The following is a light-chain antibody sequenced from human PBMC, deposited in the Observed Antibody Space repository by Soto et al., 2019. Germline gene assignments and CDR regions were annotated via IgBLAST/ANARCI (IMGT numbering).Light chain of an antibody. CDR2: DAS. V-gene: IGKV1-5*01. CDR3: QQYTGYSLT. Sequence: DIQMTQSPSTLSASVGDRVTITCRASQSISSWLAWYQQKPGKAPKLLIYDASSLESGVPSRFNGRVSGTEFTLTISSLQPDDFATYHCQQYTGYSLTVGVGTNLDIX. CDR1: QSISSW. J-gene: IGKJ4*01.